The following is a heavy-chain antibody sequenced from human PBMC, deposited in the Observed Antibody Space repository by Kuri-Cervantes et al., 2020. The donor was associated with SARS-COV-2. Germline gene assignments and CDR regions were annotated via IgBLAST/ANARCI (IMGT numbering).Heavy chain of an antibody. CDR1: GFTFSSYG. CDR3: AKAGENYYYYYMDV. D-gene: IGHD3-16*01. Sequence: LSLTCAASGFTFSSYGMHWVRQAPGKGLEWVAFIRYDGSNKYYADSVKGRFTISRDNSKNTLYLQMNSLRAEGTAVYYCAKAGENYYYYYMDVWGKGTTVTVSS. V-gene: IGHV3-30*02. CDR2: IRYDGSNK. J-gene: IGHJ6*03.